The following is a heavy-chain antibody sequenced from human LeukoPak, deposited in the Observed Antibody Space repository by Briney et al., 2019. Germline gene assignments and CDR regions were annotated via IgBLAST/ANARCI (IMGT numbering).Heavy chain of an antibody. J-gene: IGHJ4*02. CDR2: INHGGST. D-gene: IGHD2-2*01. Sequence: SETLSLTCAVYGGSLSGYYWSWIRQSPGKGLEWIGEINHGGSTNCNPSLKSRVTMSVDTSKNHFSLKLSSVTAADTAVYYCTTRVVPAALSYFDYWGQGTLVTVSS. CDR3: TTRVVPAALSYFDY. V-gene: IGHV4-34*01. CDR1: GGSLSGYY.